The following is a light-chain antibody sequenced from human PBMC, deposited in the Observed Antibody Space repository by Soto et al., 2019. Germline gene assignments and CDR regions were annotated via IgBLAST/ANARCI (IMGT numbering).Light chain of an antibody. CDR1: QSVNSN. CDR3: QQYGRSPQT. V-gene: IGKV3-15*01. Sequence: EIVMTQSPATLSVSPGERATLSCRASQSVNSNLAWYQQKPGQAPRLLIYGASTRVAGIPARFSGSGSGTEFSLTISSLQSEDFAVYYCQQYGRSPQTFGQGTKLEIK. J-gene: IGKJ2*01. CDR2: GAS.